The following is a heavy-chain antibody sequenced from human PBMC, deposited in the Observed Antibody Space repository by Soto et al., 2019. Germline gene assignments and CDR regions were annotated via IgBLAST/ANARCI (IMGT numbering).Heavy chain of an antibody. Sequence: EVQLVESGGGLVQPGGSLRLSCAASGFTFSNAWMSWVRQAPGKGLEWVGRIKSKTDGGTTDYAAPVKGRFTISRHDSKNTLYLQMNSLTTEDPAVYYCPTPHGQPTNQHWGQGTLVTVSS. CDR2: IKSKTDGGTT. J-gene: IGHJ1*01. D-gene: IGHD1-1*01. CDR3: PTPHGQPTNQH. V-gene: IGHV3-15*01. CDR1: GFTFSNAW.